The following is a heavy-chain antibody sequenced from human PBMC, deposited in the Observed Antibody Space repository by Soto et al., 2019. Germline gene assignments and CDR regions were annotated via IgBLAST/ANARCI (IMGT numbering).Heavy chain of an antibody. D-gene: IGHD3-22*01. V-gene: IGHV4-30-4*01. J-gene: IGHJ6*02. CDR1: GGSISSGDYY. Sequence: SEILSLTCTVSGGSISSGDYYWSWIRQPPGKGLEWIGYIYYSGSTYYNPSLKSRVTISVDTSKNQFSLKLSSVTAADTAVYYCARDRPPSPDSSGYYRNYGMDVWGQGTTVTVSS. CDR2: IYYSGST. CDR3: ARDRPPSPDSSGYYRNYGMDV.